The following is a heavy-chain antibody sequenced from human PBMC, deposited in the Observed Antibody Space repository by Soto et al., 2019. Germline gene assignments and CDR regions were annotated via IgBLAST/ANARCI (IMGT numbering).Heavy chain of an antibody. CDR3: AKEPYRTYYFDY. D-gene: IGHD1-1*01. CDR1: GFTFISYA. V-gene: IGHV3-23*01. J-gene: IGHJ4*02. Sequence: WGSLRLSCAASGFTFISYAIICVRQAPGKWLEWVSAISGSGGSTYYADSVKGRFTISRDNSKNTLYLQMNSLRAEDTAVYYCAKEPYRTYYFDYWGQGTLVTVSS. CDR2: ISGSGGST.